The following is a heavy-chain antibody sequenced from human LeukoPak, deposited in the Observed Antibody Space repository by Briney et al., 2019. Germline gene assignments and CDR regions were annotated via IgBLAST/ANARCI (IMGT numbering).Heavy chain of an antibody. CDR3: AKCGSGSTVYVDV. Sequence: GGSLRLSCAASGFTFSSHAMRWVRQAPGQGLEWVSGISGSGSNTYYGDSVKGRFTISRDNSKNTLYLQMNSLRAEDTAVYYCAKCGSGSTVYVDVWGKGTTVTVSS. CDR2: ISGSGSNT. CDR1: GFTFSSHA. V-gene: IGHV3-23*01. J-gene: IGHJ6*03. D-gene: IGHD1-26*01.